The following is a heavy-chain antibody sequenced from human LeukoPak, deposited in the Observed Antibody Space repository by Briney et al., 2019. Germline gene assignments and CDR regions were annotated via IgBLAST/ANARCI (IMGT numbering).Heavy chain of an antibody. CDR2: INPTGGST. V-gene: IGHV1-46*02. J-gene: IGHJ4*02. CDR3: ARTAARRFDY. CDR1: GGTFNSYA. D-gene: IGHD6-6*01. Sequence: ASVTVSCKASGGTFNSYAISWVRQAPGQGHEWMGIINPTGGSTTYAQKFQGRVTMTRDTSTSTVYMELSSLRSDDTAVYYCARTAARRFDYWGQGTLVTVSS.